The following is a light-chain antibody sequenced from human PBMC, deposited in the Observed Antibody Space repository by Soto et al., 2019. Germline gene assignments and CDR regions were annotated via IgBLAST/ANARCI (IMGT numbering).Light chain of an antibody. CDR2: EVN. CDR3: SSYAGSNTYV. CDR1: SSDVGNYDY. V-gene: IGLV2-8*01. Sequence: QSVLTQPPSASGSPGQSVTISCTGTSSDVGNYDYVSWFQQHPGKAPKLMIYEVNKRPSGVPDRFSGSKSANSASLTVSGLQAEDEADYYCSSYAGSNTYVFGTGTKLTVL. J-gene: IGLJ1*01.